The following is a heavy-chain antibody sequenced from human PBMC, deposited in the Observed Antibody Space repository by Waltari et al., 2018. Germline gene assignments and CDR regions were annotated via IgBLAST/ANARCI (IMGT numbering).Heavy chain of an antibody. J-gene: IGHJ6*03. CDR3: ARVVTDYSNPYYYYYYYMDV. V-gene: IGHV4-31*03. CDR1: VGSISSGGYY. D-gene: IGHD4-4*01. Sequence: QVQLQESGPGLVKPSQTMSLTCTVPVGSISSGGYYLRWIRQHPGEGLEWIGYIYYSGSTYYNPSLKSRVTISVDTSKNQFSLKLSSVTAADTAVYYCARVVTDYSNPYYYYYYYMDVWGKGTTVTVSS. CDR2: IYYSGST.